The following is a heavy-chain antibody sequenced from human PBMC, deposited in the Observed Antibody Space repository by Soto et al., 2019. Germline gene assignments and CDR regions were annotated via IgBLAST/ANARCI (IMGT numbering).Heavy chain of an antibody. CDR3: AKDREAYYYYSCIDV. CDR1: GFTFSSYG. Sequence: GGSLRLSCAASGFTFSSYGMHWVRQAPGKGLEWVAVISYDGSNKYYADSVKGRFTISRDNSKNTLYLQMNSLRAEDTAVYYCAKDREAYYYYSCIDVWGQGTTVTVSS. J-gene: IGHJ6*02. V-gene: IGHV3-30*18. D-gene: IGHD1-26*01. CDR2: ISYDGSNK.